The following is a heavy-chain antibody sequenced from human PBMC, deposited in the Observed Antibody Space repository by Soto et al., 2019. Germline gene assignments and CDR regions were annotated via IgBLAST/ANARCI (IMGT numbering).Heavy chain of an antibody. V-gene: IGHV3-30-3*01. J-gene: IGHJ5*02. CDR2: ISYDGSNK. Sequence: GGSLRLSCAASGFTFSSYAMHWVRQAPGKGLEWVAVISYDGSNKYYADSVKGRFTISRDNSKNTLYLQMNSLRAEDTAVYYCAREDSYYDILTGPLSSWGQGTLVTVSS. CDR3: AREDSYYDILTGPLSS. CDR1: GFTFSSYA. D-gene: IGHD3-9*01.